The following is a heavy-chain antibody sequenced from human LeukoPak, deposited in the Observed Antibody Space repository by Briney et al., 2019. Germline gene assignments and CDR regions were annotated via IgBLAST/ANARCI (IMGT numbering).Heavy chain of an antibody. CDR2: MSASGSS. Sequence: PSETLSLTCAVYGGSFSDYYWTWIRQTPGKGLEWIGEMSASGSSNYNPSLKSRVTISVDTSKNQFSLKLRSVTAADTAVYYCARGRQDVNMILVVMAGVSYYLDVWSKGTTVTVS. CDR3: ARGRQDVNMILVVMAGVSYYLDV. CDR1: GGSFSDYY. J-gene: IGHJ6*03. V-gene: IGHV4-34*01. D-gene: IGHD3-22*01.